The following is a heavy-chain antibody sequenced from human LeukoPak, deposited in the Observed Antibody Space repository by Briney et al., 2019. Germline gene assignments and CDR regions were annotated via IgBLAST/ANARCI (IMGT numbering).Heavy chain of an antibody. D-gene: IGHD4-17*01. CDR1: GYTFTMYG. CDR2: ISAYNGNT. CDR3: ATNLYGDYVYFFDY. Sequence: ASVKVSCKASGYTFTMYGITWVRQAPGQGLEWVGCISAYNGNTNYAQNLQGRVTMTTDTSTSTAYMELRSLRSDDTAVYYCATNLYGDYVYFFDYWGQGTLVTVSS. V-gene: IGHV1-18*01. J-gene: IGHJ4*02.